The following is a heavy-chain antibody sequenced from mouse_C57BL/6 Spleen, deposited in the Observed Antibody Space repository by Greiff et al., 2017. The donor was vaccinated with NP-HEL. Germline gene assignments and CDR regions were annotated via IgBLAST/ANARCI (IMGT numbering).Heavy chain of an antibody. CDR1: GYAFSSSW. CDR2: IYPGDGDT. CDR3: ARGRGGSDFDY. Sequence: QVQLQQSGPELVKPGASVKISCKASGYAFSSSWMNWVKQRPGKGLEWIGRIYPGDGDTNYNGKVKGKATLTADKSSSTAYMQLSSLTSEDSAVYFCARGRGGSDFDYWGQGTTLTVSS. V-gene: IGHV1-82*01. D-gene: IGHD1-1*02. J-gene: IGHJ2*01.